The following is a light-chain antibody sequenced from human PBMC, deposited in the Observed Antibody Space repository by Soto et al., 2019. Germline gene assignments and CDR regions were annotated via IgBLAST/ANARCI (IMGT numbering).Light chain of an antibody. CDR2: GAS. CDR1: QYVDSGY. V-gene: IGKV3-20*01. J-gene: IGKJ1*01. Sequence: EIVLTQSPGTLSLSPGERATLSCRASQYVDSGYLAWYQQKPGQAPRLLIYGASSRATGIPHRFSGSGSGTDFTLTISRLEPEDFAVYYCQQYANSARTFGQGTKVEIK. CDR3: QQYANSART.